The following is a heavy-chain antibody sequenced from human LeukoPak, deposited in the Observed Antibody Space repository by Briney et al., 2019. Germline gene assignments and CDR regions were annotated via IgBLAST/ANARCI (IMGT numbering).Heavy chain of an antibody. Sequence: SQTLSLTCTVSGGSISSGSYYWRWIRQPAGTGLEWIGRIYTSGSTNYNPSLKSRVTKSVDTSKNQFSLKLSSVTAADTAVYYCARVTTPMYNWFDPWGQGTLVTVSS. J-gene: IGHJ5*02. V-gene: IGHV4-61*02. CDR2: IYTSGST. CDR3: ARVTTPMYNWFDP. D-gene: IGHD4-11*01. CDR1: GGSISSGSYY.